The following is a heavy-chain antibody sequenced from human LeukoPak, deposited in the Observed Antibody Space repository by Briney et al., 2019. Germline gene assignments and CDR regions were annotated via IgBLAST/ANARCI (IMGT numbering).Heavy chain of an antibody. CDR3: ANLFGSSSGYGDY. CDR2: IYYSGST. Sequence: PSETLSLTCTVSGGSISSSGYYWGWIRQPPGKGLEWIGSIYYSGSTYYNPSLKSRVTISVDTSKNQFSLKLSSVTAADTAVYYCANLFGSSSGYGDYWGQGTLVTVSS. J-gene: IGHJ4*02. CDR1: GGSISSSGYY. D-gene: IGHD3-22*01. V-gene: IGHV4-39*01.